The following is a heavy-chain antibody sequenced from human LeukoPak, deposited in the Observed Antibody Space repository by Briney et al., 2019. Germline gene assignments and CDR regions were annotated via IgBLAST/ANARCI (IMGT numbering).Heavy chain of an antibody. CDR2: IYYSGST. V-gene: IGHV4-59*01. J-gene: IGHJ4*02. Sequence: SETLSLTCTVSGGSISSYYWSWIRQPPGKGLEWIGYIYYSGSTNYNPSLKSRVTISVDTSKNQFSLKLSSVTAADTAVYYCASLEATNYDFWSGYPVIDYWGQGTLVTVSS. D-gene: IGHD3-3*01. CDR3: ASLEATNYDFWSGYPVIDY. CDR1: GGSISSYY.